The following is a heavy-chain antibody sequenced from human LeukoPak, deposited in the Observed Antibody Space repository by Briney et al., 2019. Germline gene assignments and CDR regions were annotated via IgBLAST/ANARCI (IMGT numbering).Heavy chain of an antibody. Sequence: KSGGSLRLSCAASGFTFSSYGMHWVRQAPGKGLGWVAIISYDGSNKYYADSVKGRFTISRDNSKNTLYLQMNSLRAEDTAVYYCAKERGSSWRDAFDIWGQGTMVTVSS. J-gene: IGHJ3*02. V-gene: IGHV3-30*18. CDR2: ISYDGSNK. D-gene: IGHD6-13*01. CDR1: GFTFSSYG. CDR3: AKERGSSWRDAFDI.